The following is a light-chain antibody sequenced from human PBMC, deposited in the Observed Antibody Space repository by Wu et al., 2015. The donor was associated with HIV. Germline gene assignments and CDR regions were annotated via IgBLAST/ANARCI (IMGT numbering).Light chain of an antibody. J-gene: IGKJ2*01. CDR2: GVS. CDR1: QRVSSTY. V-gene: IGKV3-20*01. CDR3: QQHGSSPYT. Sequence: EIVLTQSPGTLSLSPGERATLFCRASQRVSSTYLAWYQQKPGQAPRLLIYGVSSRATGIPDRFSGSGSGTDFTLTISRLEPEDFAVYYCQQHGSSPYTFGQGTKVEI.